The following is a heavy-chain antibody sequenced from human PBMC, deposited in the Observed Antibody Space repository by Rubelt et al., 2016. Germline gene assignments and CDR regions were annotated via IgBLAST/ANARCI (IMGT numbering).Heavy chain of an antibody. Sequence: GGSLRLSCAASGFTFSDHCMSWVRQAPGKGLEWVANINQDGSEKKYVDSVKGRFTISRDNAKSSLFLEMNSLRAEDTAVYYCARDVTPEYNRAWFDAFDIWGQGTMVTVSS. CDR3: ARDVTPEYNRAWFDAFDI. D-gene: IGHD1-14*01. J-gene: IGHJ3*02. CDR2: INQDGSEK. V-gene: IGHV3-7*03. CDR1: GFTFSDHC.